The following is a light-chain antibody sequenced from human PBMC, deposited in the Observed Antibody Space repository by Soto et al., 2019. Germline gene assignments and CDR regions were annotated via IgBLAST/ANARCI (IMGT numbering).Light chain of an antibody. CDR1: QSVSNN. CDR2: DAS. Sequence: EIVMTQSPATLSVSPGERATLSCRASQSVSNNLAWYQQKPGQAPRLLIYDASTRATGIPSRFSGSGSGTEFTLTISILQSEDFAVYYCQQYNNWPPITFGQGTRLEIK. J-gene: IGKJ5*01. V-gene: IGKV3-15*01. CDR3: QQYNNWPPIT.